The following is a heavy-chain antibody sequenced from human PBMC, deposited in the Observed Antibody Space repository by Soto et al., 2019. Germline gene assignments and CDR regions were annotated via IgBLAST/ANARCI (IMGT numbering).Heavy chain of an antibody. Sequence: SQTLSLTCAISGDSVSSNSAALNWIRQSPSRGLEWLGRTYYRSKWYNDYAVSVKSRITINPDTSKNQFSLQLNSVTPEDTAVYYCARGKIAAAGNSYGMDVWGQGTTVTVSS. CDR1: GDSVSSNSAA. D-gene: IGHD6-13*01. V-gene: IGHV6-1*01. J-gene: IGHJ6*02. CDR3: ARGKIAAAGNSYGMDV. CDR2: TYYRSKWYN.